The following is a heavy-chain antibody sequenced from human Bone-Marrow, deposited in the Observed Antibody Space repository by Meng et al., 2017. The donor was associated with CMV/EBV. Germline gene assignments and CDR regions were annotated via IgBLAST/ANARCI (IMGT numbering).Heavy chain of an antibody. V-gene: IGHV1-69*05. CDR1: GYTFTSYY. CDR3: ARGIGWNYFDY. J-gene: IGHJ4*02. CDR2: IIPIFGTA. Sequence: SVKVSCKASGYTFTSYYMHWVRQAPGQGLEWMGGIIPIFGTANYAQKFQGRVTITTDESTSTAYMELSSLRSEDTAVYYCARGIGWNYFDYWGQGTLVTVSS. D-gene: IGHD6-19*01.